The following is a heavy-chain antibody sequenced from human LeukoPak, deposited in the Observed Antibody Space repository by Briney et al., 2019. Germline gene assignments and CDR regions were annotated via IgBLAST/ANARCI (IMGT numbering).Heavy chain of an antibody. CDR2: ISSSSSYI. CDR3: ARSADYDSSGYYFGLGYYFDY. Sequence: GGSLRLSCAASGFTFSSYSMNRVRQAPGKGLEWVSSISSSSSYIYYADSVKGRFTISRDNAKNSLYLQMNSLRAEDTAVYYCARSADYDSSGYYFGLGYYFDYWGQGTLVTVSS. V-gene: IGHV3-21*01. D-gene: IGHD3-22*01. CDR1: GFTFSSYS. J-gene: IGHJ4*02.